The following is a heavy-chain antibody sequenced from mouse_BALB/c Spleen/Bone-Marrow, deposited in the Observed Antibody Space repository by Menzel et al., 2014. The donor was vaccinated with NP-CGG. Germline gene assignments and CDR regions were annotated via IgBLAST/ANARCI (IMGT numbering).Heavy chain of an antibody. CDR3: ASGPWYFDV. V-gene: IGHV1S81*02. J-gene: IGHJ1*01. Sequence: QVQLQQSGAELVRPGVSVKLSCKASGYTFTSYWMHWIKQRPGQGLERIGEINPTNGSTNYNEEFKTKATLTVDKSSSTAYMQLSSLTSEDSAVYYCASGPWYFDVWGAGTTVTVSS. CDR2: INPTNGST. D-gene: IGHD3-1*01. CDR1: GYTFTSYW.